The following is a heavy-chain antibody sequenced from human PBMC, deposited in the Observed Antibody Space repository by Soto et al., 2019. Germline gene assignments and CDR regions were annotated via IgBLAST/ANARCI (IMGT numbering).Heavy chain of an antibody. J-gene: IGHJ3*02. CDR3: ARDLSYGPGNAFDI. CDR2: IYYSGST. V-gene: IGHV4-31*03. CDR1: GGSISSGGYY. Sequence: SETLSLTCTASGGSISSGGYYWSWIRQHPGKGLEWIGYIYYSGSTYYNPSLKSRVTISVDTSKNQFSLKLSSVTAADTAVYYCARDLSYGPGNAFDIWGQGTMVTVSS. D-gene: IGHD3-10*01.